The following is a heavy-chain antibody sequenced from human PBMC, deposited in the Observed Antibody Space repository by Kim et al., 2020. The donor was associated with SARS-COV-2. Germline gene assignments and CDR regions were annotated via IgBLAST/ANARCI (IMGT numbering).Heavy chain of an antibody. CDR1: GYTFTSYA. CDR2: INTNTGNP. Sequence: ASVNVSCKASGYTFTSYAMNWVRQAPGQGLEWMGWINTNTGNPTYAQGFTGRFVFSLDTSVSTAYLQISSLKAEDPAVYYCARDRATQHYYYGMDVWGQGTTVTVAS. D-gene: IGHD1-26*01. CDR3: ARDRATQHYYYGMDV. V-gene: IGHV7-4-1*02. J-gene: IGHJ6*02.